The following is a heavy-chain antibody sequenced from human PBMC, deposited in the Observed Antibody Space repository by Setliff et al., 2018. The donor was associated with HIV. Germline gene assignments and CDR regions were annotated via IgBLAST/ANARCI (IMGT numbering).Heavy chain of an antibody. CDR3: TRAQIAAPRPFDY. CDR2: VNHKGVA. Sequence: SETLSLTCAVYGGAFSGYYWTWIRQSPGRGLEWIGEVNHKGVANYSPSLMRRATISADTSKNQFSLSLSSVTAADTALYFCTRAQIAAPRPFDYWGQGTLVTVSS. J-gene: IGHJ4*02. D-gene: IGHD2-21*01. V-gene: IGHV4-34*01. CDR1: GGAFSGYY.